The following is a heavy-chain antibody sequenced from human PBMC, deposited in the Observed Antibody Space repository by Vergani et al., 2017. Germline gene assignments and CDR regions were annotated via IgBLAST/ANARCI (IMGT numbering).Heavy chain of an antibody. V-gene: IGHV1-18*01. J-gene: IGHJ2*01. CDR3: ARNFLGRDIEVVQTAPFWLFDL. Sequence: QIQLVQSAAEVKKPGAALNVSCKASGYTFRNKDISWLRQAPGQGLEWMGSISPHTGRTNTAQQFQDRVIMTTDTSTSTAYLSLGTLPSDDTAVYFCARNFLGRDIEVVQTAPFWLFDLWGRGTRVTVSS. CDR2: ISPHTGRT. CDR1: GYTFRNKD. D-gene: IGHD2-15*01.